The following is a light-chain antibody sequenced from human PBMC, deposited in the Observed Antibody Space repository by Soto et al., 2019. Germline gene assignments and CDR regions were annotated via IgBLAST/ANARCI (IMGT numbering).Light chain of an antibody. Sequence: GDRVTITCRASQSITSYLNWYQQKPGKAPNLLIYVASSLQSGVPSRFSGSGSGTDFTLTISSLQPEDFATYYCQQSYNTPQTFGQGTKVEIK. CDR1: QSITSY. V-gene: IGKV1-39*01. J-gene: IGKJ1*01. CDR2: VAS. CDR3: QQSYNTPQT.